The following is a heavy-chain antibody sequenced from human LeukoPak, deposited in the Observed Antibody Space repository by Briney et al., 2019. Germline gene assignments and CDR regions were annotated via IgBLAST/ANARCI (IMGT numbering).Heavy chain of an antibody. CDR2: MNLNSGNT. D-gene: IGHD3-10*01. J-gene: IGHJ6*02. Sequence: GASVKVSCKASGYTVTSYDINWVRQATGQGLEWMGWMNLNSGNTGYAQKFQGRVTMTRNTSISTAYMELSSLRSEDTAVYYCATLRGFGPLPLSYYYYYGMDVWGQGTTVTVSS. CDR3: ATLRGFGPLPLSYYYYYGMDV. CDR1: GYTVTSYD. V-gene: IGHV1-8*01.